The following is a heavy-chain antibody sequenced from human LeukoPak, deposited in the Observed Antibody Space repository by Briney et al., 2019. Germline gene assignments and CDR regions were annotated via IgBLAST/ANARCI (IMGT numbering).Heavy chain of an antibody. V-gene: IGHV3-23*01. D-gene: IGHD4-17*01. CDR2: ISGGGETT. CDR1: GFTFNNYA. Sequence: GGSLRVSCAASGFTFNNYAMNWVRQAPGKWLEWVSSISGGGETTYYADSAKGRFTISRDNSQNTLYLQMNSLRAEDTAVYYCARDYADYVGYFFFDYWGQGTLVTVSS. J-gene: IGHJ4*02. CDR3: ARDYADYVGYFFFDY.